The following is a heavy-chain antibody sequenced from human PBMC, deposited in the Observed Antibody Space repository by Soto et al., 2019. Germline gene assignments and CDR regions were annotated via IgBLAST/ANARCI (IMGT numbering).Heavy chain of an antibody. Sequence: GGSLRLSCAASGLTFSSYWMHWVRQAPGKGLVWVSRINSDGSSTSYADSVKGRFTISRDNAKNTLYLQMNSLRAEDTAVYYCAIRASYYDSSGYFDYWGQGTLVTVSS. J-gene: IGHJ4*02. CDR3: AIRASYYDSSGYFDY. D-gene: IGHD3-22*01. CDR1: GLTFSSYW. V-gene: IGHV3-74*01. CDR2: INSDGSST.